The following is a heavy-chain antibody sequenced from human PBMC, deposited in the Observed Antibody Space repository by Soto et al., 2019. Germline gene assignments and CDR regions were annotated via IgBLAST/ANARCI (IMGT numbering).Heavy chain of an antibody. Sequence: QVQLVESGGGVVQPGRSLRLFCAASGFTFSSYGMHWVRQAPGKGLEWVAVIWYDGSNKYYADSVKGRFTISRDNSKNTLYLPMNSLRAEDTAVYYCARDRRWLQALYYFDYWGQGTLVTVSS. V-gene: IGHV3-33*01. J-gene: IGHJ4*02. D-gene: IGHD5-12*01. CDR3: ARDRRWLQALYYFDY. CDR1: GFTFSSYG. CDR2: IWYDGSNK.